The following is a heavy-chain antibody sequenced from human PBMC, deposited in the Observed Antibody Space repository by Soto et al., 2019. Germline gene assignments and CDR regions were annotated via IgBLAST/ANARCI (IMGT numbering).Heavy chain of an antibody. V-gene: IGHV4-39*01. CDR1: GGSISSRSDY. J-gene: IGHJ4*02. D-gene: IGHD5-18*01. CDR2: VYYSGST. CDR3: ARQPRGQSYGERGHCFDY. Sequence: SETLSLTCTVSGGSISSRSDYWGWIRQPPGKGLEWIGSVYYSGSTYINPSLQSRVTISVDTSRNQFSLKLSSVTASDTAVYYCARQPRGQSYGERGHCFDYWGQGTLVTVSS.